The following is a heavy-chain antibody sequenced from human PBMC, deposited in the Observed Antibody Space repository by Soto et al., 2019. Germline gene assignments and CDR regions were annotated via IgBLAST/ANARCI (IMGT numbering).Heavy chain of an antibody. V-gene: IGHV4-4*07. CDR2: IYMTGTT. CDR1: GDSISSYF. J-gene: IGHJ4*02. Sequence: QVQLQESGPGLVKPSETLSLTCNVSGDSISSYFWSWVRQPAGQGLEWIGRIYMTGTTNYNPSLKSRVTLSLDTSKNQFSLKLTSVTSADTAVYYCASQTGVAAGRFDYWGQGTLVTVSS. D-gene: IGHD6-25*01. CDR3: ASQTGVAAGRFDY.